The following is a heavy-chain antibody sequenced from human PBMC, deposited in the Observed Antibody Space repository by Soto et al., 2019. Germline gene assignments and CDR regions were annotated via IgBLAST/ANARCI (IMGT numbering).Heavy chain of an antibody. Sequence: SETLSLTCAVYGGSFSGYYWSWIRQPPGKGLEWIGEINHSGSTNYNPSLKSRVTISVDTSKNQFSLKLSSVTAADTAVYYCARVTGRYYYGMEVWCQGTTVTV. V-gene: IGHV4-34*01. CDR3: ARVTGRYYYGMEV. CDR1: GGSFSGYY. CDR2: INHSGST. J-gene: IGHJ6*02.